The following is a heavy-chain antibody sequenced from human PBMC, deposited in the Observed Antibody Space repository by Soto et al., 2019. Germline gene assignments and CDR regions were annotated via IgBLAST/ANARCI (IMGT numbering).Heavy chain of an antibody. Sequence: SETLSLTCTVSGGSINSYYWSWIRQPPGKGLEWIGYIYYSGSTNYNPSLKSRVTISVDTSKNQFSLKLSSVTAADTAVYYCARDLSSSGSNWFDPWGQGTLVTVSS. CDR1: GGSINSYY. V-gene: IGHV4-59*01. D-gene: IGHD6-19*01. CDR3: ARDLSSSGSNWFDP. CDR2: IYYSGST. J-gene: IGHJ5*02.